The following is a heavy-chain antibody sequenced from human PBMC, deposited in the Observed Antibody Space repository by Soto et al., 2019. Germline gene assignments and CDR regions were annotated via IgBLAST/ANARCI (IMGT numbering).Heavy chain of an antibody. Sequence: GGSLRLSCAASGFTFSTYWMSWVRQAPGKGLEWVSDINEDGSSKSYVDSVKGRFTISRDNSKNTLYLQMNSLRAEDTAVYYCAGASYSGSFHLDYWGQGTLVTVSS. CDR1: GFTFSTYW. V-gene: IGHV3-7*04. CDR3: AGASYSGSFHLDY. CDR2: INEDGSSK. J-gene: IGHJ4*02. D-gene: IGHD1-26*01.